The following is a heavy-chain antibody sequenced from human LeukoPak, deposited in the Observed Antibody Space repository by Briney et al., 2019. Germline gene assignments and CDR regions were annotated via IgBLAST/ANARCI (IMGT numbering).Heavy chain of an antibody. CDR3: ARGGGTYYDYVWGSYRSYFDY. CDR1: NSSMSSGYY. J-gene: IGHJ4*02. CDR2: IYHSGST. V-gene: IGHV4-38-2*02. Sequence: SETLSLTCTVSNSSMSSGYYWGWIRQPPGKGLEWIGSIYHSGSTYYNPSLKGRVTISVDTSKNQFSLKLSSVTAADTAVYYCARGGGTYYDYVWGSYRSYFDYWGQGTLVTVSS. D-gene: IGHD3-16*02.